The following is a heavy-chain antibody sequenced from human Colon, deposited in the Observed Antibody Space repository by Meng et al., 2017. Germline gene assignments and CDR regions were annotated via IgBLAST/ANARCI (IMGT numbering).Heavy chain of an antibody. D-gene: IGHD3-10*01. CDR2: INYDGTTT. V-gene: IGHV3-74*01. CDR1: GFTFRSNW. J-gene: IGHJ4*02. CDR3: VRDQTISGTGPHFDS. Sequence: GGSLRLSCAASGFTFRSNWMHWVRQSPGKGLVWVPRINYDGTTTTYADSVKGRFTSSRDNAMNTLHLQMNSLRVEDTALYYCVRDQTISGTGPHFDSWGQGTLVTVSS.